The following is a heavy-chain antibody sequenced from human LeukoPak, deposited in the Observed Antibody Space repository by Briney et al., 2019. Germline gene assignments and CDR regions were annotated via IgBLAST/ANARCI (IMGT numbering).Heavy chain of an antibody. D-gene: IGHD5-24*01. CDR2: IKHSGST. CDR3: ASRDGYNLVDY. CDR1: GRSFSGYY. Sequence: SETLSLTCAVYGRSFSGYYWSWIRQPPGKGLEWIGEIKHSGSTNYNPSLKSRVTISVDTSKNQFSLKLSSVTAADTAVYYCASRDGYNLVDYWGQGTLVTVSS. V-gene: IGHV4-34*01. J-gene: IGHJ4*02.